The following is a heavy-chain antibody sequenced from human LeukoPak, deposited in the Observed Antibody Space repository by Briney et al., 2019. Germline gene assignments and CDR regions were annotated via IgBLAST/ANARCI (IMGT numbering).Heavy chain of an antibody. CDR3: AIAVGATDAFDI. Sequence: SETLSLTCTVSGGSISSGGYYWSWIRQHPGKGLEWIGYIYYSGSTYYNPSLKSRVTISVDTSKNQFSLKLSSVTAADTAVYYCAIAVGATDAFDIWGQGTMVTVSS. V-gene: IGHV4-31*03. D-gene: IGHD1-26*01. CDR1: GGSISSGGYY. J-gene: IGHJ3*02. CDR2: IYYSGST.